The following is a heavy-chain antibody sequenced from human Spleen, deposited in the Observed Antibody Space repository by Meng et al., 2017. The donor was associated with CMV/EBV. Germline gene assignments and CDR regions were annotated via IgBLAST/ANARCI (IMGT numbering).Heavy chain of an antibody. CDR3: ASQGFSPGGSTRWNNWFDP. CDR2: INPNSGGT. D-gene: IGHD2-2*01. CDR1: GYTFTGYY. V-gene: IGHV1-2*02. J-gene: IGHJ5*02. Sequence: ASVKVSCKASGYTFTGYYMHWVRQAPGQGLEWMGWINPNSGGTNYAQKFQGRVTMTRDTSISTAYMDLSRLTSDDTAVYFCASQGFSPGGSTRWNNWFDPWGQGTLVTVSS.